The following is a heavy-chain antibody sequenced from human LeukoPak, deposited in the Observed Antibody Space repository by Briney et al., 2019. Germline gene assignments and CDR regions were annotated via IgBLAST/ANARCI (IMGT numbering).Heavy chain of an antibody. V-gene: IGHV3-30*18. Sequence: GGSLRLSCAASGFTFSSYGMHRVRQAPGKGLEWVAVISYDGSNKYYADSVKGRFTISRDNSKNTLYLQMNSLRAEDTAVYYCAKDGGYSYGYPTYYFDYWGQGTLVTVSS. D-gene: IGHD5-18*01. CDR2: ISYDGSNK. CDR3: AKDGGYSYGYPTYYFDY. J-gene: IGHJ4*02. CDR1: GFTFSSYG.